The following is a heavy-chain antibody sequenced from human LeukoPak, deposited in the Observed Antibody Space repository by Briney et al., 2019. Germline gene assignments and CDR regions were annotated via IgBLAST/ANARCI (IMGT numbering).Heavy chain of an antibody. V-gene: IGHV3-33*01. D-gene: IGHD6-25*01. Sequence: GGSLRLSCAASGFTFSSYGMHWVRQAPGKGLEWVAVIWYDGSNKYYADSVKGRFTISRDNSKNTLYLQMNSLRAEDTAVYYCASASIAAAFDIWGQGTMVTVSS. CDR1: GFTFSSYG. J-gene: IGHJ3*02. CDR3: ASASIAAAFDI. CDR2: IWYDGSNK.